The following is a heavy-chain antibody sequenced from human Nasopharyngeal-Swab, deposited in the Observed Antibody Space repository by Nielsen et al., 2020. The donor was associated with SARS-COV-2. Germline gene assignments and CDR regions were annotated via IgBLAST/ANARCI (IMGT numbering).Heavy chain of an antibody. CDR1: GGSISIEDYY. CDR3: ARDRARGYFNS. D-gene: IGHD3-10*01. V-gene: IGHV4-31*03. CDR2: ISYSGNT. J-gene: IGHJ4*02. Sequence: SETLSLTCTVSGGSISIEDYYWSWVCQHPGKGLEWIGYISYSGNTYYSPSLKSRLAISIDTSRNKFSLKLRSVTAADTAVYYCARDRARGYFNSWGQGTLVTVSS.